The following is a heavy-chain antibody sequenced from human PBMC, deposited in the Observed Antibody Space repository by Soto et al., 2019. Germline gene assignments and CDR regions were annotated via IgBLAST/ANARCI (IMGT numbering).Heavy chain of an antibody. CDR1: GGTFSSYA. V-gene: IGHV1-69*01. J-gene: IGHJ6*02. D-gene: IGHD6-13*01. Sequence: QVQLVQSGAEVKKPGSSVKVSCKASGGTFSSYAISWVRQAPGQGLEWMGGIIPIFGTANYAQKFQGRVTITAEQSTSTAYMELSSLRSEDTAVYYCARSGQQPNQQTPPYYSYGMDVWGQGTTVTVSS. CDR3: ARSGQQPNQQTPPYYSYGMDV. CDR2: IIPIFGTA.